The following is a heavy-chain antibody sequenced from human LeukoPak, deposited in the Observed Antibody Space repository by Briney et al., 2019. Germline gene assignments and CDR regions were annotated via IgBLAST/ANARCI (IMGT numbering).Heavy chain of an antibody. J-gene: IGHJ6*03. V-gene: IGHV4-4*07. CDR3: ARANYGSGSYYKLDYYYYYMDV. CDR1: GGSISSYY. Sequence: ASETLSLTCTVSGGSISSYYWSWIRQPAGKGLEWIGRIYTSGSTNYNPSLKSRVAMSVDTSKNQFSLKLSSVTAADTAVYYCARANYGSGSYYKLDYYYYYMDVWGKGTTVTVSS. D-gene: IGHD3-10*01. CDR2: IYTSGST.